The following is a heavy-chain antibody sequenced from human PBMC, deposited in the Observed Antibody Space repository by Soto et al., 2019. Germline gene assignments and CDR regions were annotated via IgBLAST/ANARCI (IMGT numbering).Heavy chain of an antibody. Sequence: EVQLVESGGGLVQPGGSLKLSCAASGFTFIGSSVHWVRQASGKGLGWVGRIRNKVHSYATAYAASVRGRFTISRDDSKNTTFLQMKSLNTEDTAVYYCISHSPEDMKRTWGQGTLVTVSS. J-gene: IGHJ4*02. CDR3: ISHSPEDMKRT. D-gene: IGHD2-15*01. CDR1: GFTFIGSS. CDR2: IRNKVHSYAT. V-gene: IGHV3-73*02.